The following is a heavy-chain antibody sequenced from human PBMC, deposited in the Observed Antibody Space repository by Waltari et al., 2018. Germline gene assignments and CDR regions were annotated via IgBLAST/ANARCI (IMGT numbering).Heavy chain of an antibody. CDR1: GFSFSCSW. V-gene: IGHV3-7*01. D-gene: IGHD6-25*01. J-gene: IGHJ4*02. CDR3: ARLGGKNAPAGY. CDR2: IKQDGSET. Sequence: EVQLVESGGGVVQPGGSLRLSCAASGFSFSCSWMTWVPQTPGKGLEWVANIKQDGSETYYVDSVKGRFTISRDNAKNSLYLQMNSLRAEDTAVYYCARLGGKNAPAGYWGQGTLVTVSS.